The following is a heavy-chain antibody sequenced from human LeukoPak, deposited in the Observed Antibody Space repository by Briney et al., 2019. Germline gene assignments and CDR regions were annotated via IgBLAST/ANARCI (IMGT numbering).Heavy chain of an antibody. J-gene: IGHJ4*02. CDR3: ARESRVLIGDGYYLDS. D-gene: IGHD2-21*01. V-gene: IGHV4-4*07. CDR2: IYTGRST. CDR1: SGSISNYY. Sequence: SETLSLTCTVSSGSISNYYWSWIRQPAGKGLEWIGRIYTGRSTDYNPSLKSRVTMSVDTSNNQFSLKLTSVTAADTALYYCARESRVLIGDGYYLDSWGPGTLVTVSS.